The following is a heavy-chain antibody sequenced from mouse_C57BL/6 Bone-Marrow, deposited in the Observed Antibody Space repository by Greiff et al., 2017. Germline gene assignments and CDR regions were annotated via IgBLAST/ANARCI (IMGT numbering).Heavy chain of an antibody. CDR3: ASSPF. Sequence: QVQLQQPGAEFVKPGASVKMSCKASGFTFTSYWITWVKQRPGQSLEWFGDIYPGSGCTYYNEKFKSQFTLTVDTASSTPYMQLSGLASEYSEVYYCASSPFWGQGTTLTVSS. V-gene: IGHV1-55*01. J-gene: IGHJ2*01. CDR1: GFTFTSYW. CDR2: IYPGSGCT.